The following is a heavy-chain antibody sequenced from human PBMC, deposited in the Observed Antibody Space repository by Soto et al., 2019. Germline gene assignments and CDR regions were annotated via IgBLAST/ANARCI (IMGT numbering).Heavy chain of an antibody. D-gene: IGHD6-6*01. CDR1: GGTFSSYA. Sequence: QVQLVQSGAEVKKPGSSVKVSCKASGGTFSSYAISWVRQAPGQGLEWMGGIIPIFGTANYAQKFQGRVTITADESTSTAYMELSSLRSEDTAVYYCARRNEYSGAGSDYYYGMDVWGQGTTVTVSS. V-gene: IGHV1-69*12. J-gene: IGHJ6*02. CDR2: IIPIFGTA. CDR3: ARRNEYSGAGSDYYYGMDV.